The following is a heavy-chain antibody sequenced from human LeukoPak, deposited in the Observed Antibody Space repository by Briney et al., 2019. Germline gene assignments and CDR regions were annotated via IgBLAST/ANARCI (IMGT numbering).Heavy chain of an antibody. CDR1: GGSISSYY. Sequence: SETLSLTCTVSGGSISSYYWSWIRQPPGKGLEWIGYIYYSGSTNYNPSLKSRVTISVDRSKNQFSLKLSSVTAADTAVYYCARDERHCSSTSCYNSGYMDVWGKGTTVTVSS. V-gene: IGHV4-59*12. J-gene: IGHJ6*03. CDR3: ARDERHCSSTSCYNSGYMDV. D-gene: IGHD2-2*02. CDR2: IYYSGST.